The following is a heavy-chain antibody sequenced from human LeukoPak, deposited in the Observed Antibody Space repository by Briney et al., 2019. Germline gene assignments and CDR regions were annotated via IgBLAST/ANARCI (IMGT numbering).Heavy chain of an antibody. CDR3: ARDLTILEPHFDY. CDR1: GYTFTSYG. J-gene: IGHJ4*02. D-gene: IGHD3-3*01. CDR2: ISAHNGNT. V-gene: IGHV1-18*01. Sequence: ASVKVSCKASGYTFTSYGIRWVRQAPGQGLEWMGWISAHNGNTNYAQKLQGRVTMTTDTSTSTAYMELRRLRSDDTAVYYCARDLTILEPHFDYWGQGTLVTVSS.